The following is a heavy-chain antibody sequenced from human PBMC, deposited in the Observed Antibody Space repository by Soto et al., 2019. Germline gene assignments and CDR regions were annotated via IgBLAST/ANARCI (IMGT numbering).Heavy chain of an antibody. D-gene: IGHD6-13*01. V-gene: IGHV4-59*08. CDR1: GGSLNISC. CDR3: ARHYPAAGTLWFDP. CDR2: ICYSGST. J-gene: IGHJ5*02. Sequence: PSETLSLTCTVSGGSLNISCWSWIRQPPGKGLEWIGFICYSGSTKYNPSLKSRVTMSVDTSKNHFSLKLSSVTAADTAVYYCARHYPAAGTLWFDPWGQGTLVTVSS.